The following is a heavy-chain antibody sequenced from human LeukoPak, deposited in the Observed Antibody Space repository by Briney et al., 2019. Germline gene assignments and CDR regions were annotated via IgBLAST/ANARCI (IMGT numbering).Heavy chain of an antibody. J-gene: IGHJ4*02. V-gene: IGHV3-23*01. D-gene: IGHD3-3*01. CDR3: ARDRFSALPRSTFDY. CDR2: ISDSGDGT. Sequence: GGSLRLSCAASGFTFSSYAMTWVRQAPGKGLEWVSGISDSGDGTYYADSVKGRFTISRDNSKNTLYLQMNSLRAEDTAVYYCARDRFSALPRSTFDYWGQGTLVTVSS. CDR1: GFTFSSYA.